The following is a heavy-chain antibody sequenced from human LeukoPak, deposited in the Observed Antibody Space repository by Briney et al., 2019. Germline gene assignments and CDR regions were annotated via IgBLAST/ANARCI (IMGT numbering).Heavy chain of an antibody. CDR3: ARGRLVADPMNYFDY. V-gene: IGHV4-30-2*01. J-gene: IGHJ4*02. CDR2: IYHSGST. Sequence: SETLSLTCAVSGGSISSGGYSWSWIRQPPGKGLEWIGYIYHSGSTYYNPSLKSRVTISVDRSKNQFSLKLGSVTAADTAVYYCARGRLVADPMNYFDYWGQGTLVTVSS. CDR1: GGSISSGGYS. D-gene: IGHD2-15*01.